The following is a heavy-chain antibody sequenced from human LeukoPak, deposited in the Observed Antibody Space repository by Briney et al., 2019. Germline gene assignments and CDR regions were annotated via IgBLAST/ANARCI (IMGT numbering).Heavy chain of an antibody. V-gene: IGHV3-7*01. CDR3: ARRSYDFWSGYQYYFDY. D-gene: IGHD3-3*01. CDR1: GFTFSSYW. CDR2: IKQDGSEK. Sequence: SGGSLRLSWAASGFTFSSYWMSWVRQAPGKGLEWVANIKQDGSEKYYVDSVKGRFTISRDNAKNSLYLQMNSLRAEDTAVYYCARRSYDFWSGYQYYFDYWGQGTLVTVSS. J-gene: IGHJ4*02.